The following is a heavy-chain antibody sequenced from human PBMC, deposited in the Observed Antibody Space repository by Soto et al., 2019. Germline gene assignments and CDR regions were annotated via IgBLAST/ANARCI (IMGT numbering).Heavy chain of an antibody. J-gene: IGHJ4*02. CDR2: ISRNGGST. CDR1: GFTFSSYA. Sequence: PGGSLGLSCAASGFTFSSYAMSWLRQAPGKGLEWVSAISRNGGSTYYADSVKGRFTISRDNAKNSLYLQMNSLRAEDTALYYCAKGLSTGIAMADNYYWGQGNLLTISS. CDR3: AKGLSTGIAMADNYY. V-gene: IGHV3-23*01. D-gene: IGHD6-19*01.